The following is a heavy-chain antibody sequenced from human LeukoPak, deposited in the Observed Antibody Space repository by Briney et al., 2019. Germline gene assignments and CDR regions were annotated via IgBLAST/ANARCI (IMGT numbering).Heavy chain of an antibody. CDR1: GGSINSGGYY. D-gene: IGHD4-17*01. CDR3: AREPKTTVTTLYYGMDV. V-gene: IGHV4-31*03. J-gene: IGHJ6*02. CDR2: IYYSGST. Sequence: SQTLSLTCTVSGGSINSGGYYWSWIRQHPGKGLEWIGYIYYSGSTYYNPSLKGRVTISVDTSKNQFSLKLSSVTAADTAVYYCAREPKTTVTTLYYGMDVWGQGTTVTVSS.